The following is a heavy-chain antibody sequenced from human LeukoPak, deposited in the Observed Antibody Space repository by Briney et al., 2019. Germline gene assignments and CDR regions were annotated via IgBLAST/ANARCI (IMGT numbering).Heavy chain of an antibody. Sequence: ASETLSLTCAVYGGSFSGYYWSWIRQPPGKGLEWLGEINHSGSTNYNPSLKSRVTISVDTSKNQFSLKLSSVTAADTAVYYCARGSYDYVWGSYRYEPSFDYWGQGTLVTVSS. V-gene: IGHV4-34*01. D-gene: IGHD3-16*02. CDR2: INHSGST. CDR3: ARGSYDYVWGSYRYEPSFDY. CDR1: GGSFSGYY. J-gene: IGHJ4*02.